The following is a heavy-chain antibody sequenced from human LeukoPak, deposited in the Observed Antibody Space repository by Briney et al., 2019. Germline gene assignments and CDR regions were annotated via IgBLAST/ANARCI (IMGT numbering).Heavy chain of an antibody. CDR2: IYSGGST. D-gene: IGHD3-22*01. J-gene: IGHJ4*02. Sequence: PGGSLRLSCAASGFTVSSNYMSWVRQAPGKELEWVSVIYSGGSTYYADSVKGRFTISRDNSKNTLYLQMNSLRAEDTAVYYCARDGDYYDSSGAFDYWGQGTLVTVSS. CDR1: GFTVSSNY. V-gene: IGHV3-53*01. CDR3: ARDGDYYDSSGAFDY.